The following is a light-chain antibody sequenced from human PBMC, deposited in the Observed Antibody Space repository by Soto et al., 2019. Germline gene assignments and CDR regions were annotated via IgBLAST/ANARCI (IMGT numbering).Light chain of an antibody. CDR2: PAS. CDR1: QPINSC. V-gene: IGKV1-12*01. J-gene: IGKJ1*01. Sequence: DIQLTQSPSSLSASVGDRVTITCRASQPINSCLAWYQQIPGQAPNLLIYPASTLQSGVPSRFSGSGSATDFTLTITCLQPEDFATYYCQQCYSFPRTFGQGTMVEIK. CDR3: QQCYSFPRT.